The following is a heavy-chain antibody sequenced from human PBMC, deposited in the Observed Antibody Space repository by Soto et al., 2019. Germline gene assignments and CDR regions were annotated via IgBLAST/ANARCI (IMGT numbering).Heavy chain of an antibody. CDR3: ARVHYDSSGSDPYHFDY. CDR2: IIPIFGTA. Sequence: QVQLVQSGAEVQKPGSSVEVSCKASGGTFHNYAIHWVRQAPGQGLEWMGGIIPIFGTANHAQKFQGRVRITADKSTSTAYMELSSLRSEDTAMYYCARVHYDSSGSDPYHFDYWGQGTRVTVSS. V-gene: IGHV1-69*06. J-gene: IGHJ4*02. CDR1: GGTFHNYA. D-gene: IGHD3-22*01.